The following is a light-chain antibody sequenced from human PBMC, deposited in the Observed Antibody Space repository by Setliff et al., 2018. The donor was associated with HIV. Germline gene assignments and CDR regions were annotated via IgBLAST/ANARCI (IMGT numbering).Light chain of an antibody. J-gene: IGLJ1*01. CDR3: SSYTTSSTKNV. CDR1: SSDVGRYDY. CDR2: DVT. V-gene: IGLV2-14*03. Sequence: QSALAQPASVSGSPGQSVTISCTGTSSDVGRYDYVSWYQQHPGKAPKLMIYDVTNRPSGVSNRFSGSKSSNTASLTISGLQAGDEADYYCSSYTTSSTKNVFGTGTKVTVL.